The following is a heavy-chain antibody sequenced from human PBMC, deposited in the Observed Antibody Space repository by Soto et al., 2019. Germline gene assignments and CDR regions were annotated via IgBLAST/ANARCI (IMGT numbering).Heavy chain of an antibody. CDR2: ISAYNGNT. Sequence: QDHLVQSGPEVKKPGASVKVSCKASGYIFTNYGINWVRQAPGQGLEWMGWISAYNGNTNFAQTVQGRLTVTTDTSTATSYMELRSLTYADTAVYFCARSSARGSHGPDDNGIDVWGQGTTVTVSS. J-gene: IGHJ6*02. D-gene: IGHD6-13*01. CDR1: GYIFTNYG. CDR3: ARSSARGSHGPDDNGIDV. V-gene: IGHV1-18*04.